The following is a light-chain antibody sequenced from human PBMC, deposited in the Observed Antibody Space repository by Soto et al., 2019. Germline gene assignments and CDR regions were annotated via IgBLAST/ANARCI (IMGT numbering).Light chain of an antibody. CDR3: QQYDSPIWT. CDR2: STS. Sequence: ENVLTQSPGTLSLSPGERATLSCRASQSVGSSYLAWYQQKPGQAPRLLIYSTSSRATGIPDRFSGSGSGTDFTLTISRLEPEDFAVYYWQQYDSPIWTFGQGTKVEIK. V-gene: IGKV3-20*01. CDR1: QSVGSSY. J-gene: IGKJ1*01.